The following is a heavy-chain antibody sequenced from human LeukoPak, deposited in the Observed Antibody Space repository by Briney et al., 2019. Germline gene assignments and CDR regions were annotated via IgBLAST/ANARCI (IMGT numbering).Heavy chain of an antibody. J-gene: IGHJ4*02. D-gene: IGHD3-9*01. V-gene: IGHV4-38-2*02. Sequence: SETLSLTCTVPGYPISSGYYWGWIRQPPGKGLEWIGGIYHRGSTYYNPSLESRVTISVDTSKNQFSLRLSSVTAADTGVYYCARHQSYFDVLTGYPFDYWGQGTLVTVSS. CDR3: ARHQSYFDVLTGYPFDY. CDR1: GYPISSGYY. CDR2: IYHRGST.